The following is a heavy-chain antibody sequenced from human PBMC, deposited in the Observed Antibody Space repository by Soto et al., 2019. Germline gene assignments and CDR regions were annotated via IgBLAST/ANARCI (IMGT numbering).Heavy chain of an antibody. CDR1: GGSIDNYY. CDR2: VYHNGRT. J-gene: IGHJ1*01. V-gene: IGHV4-59*01. Sequence: SETLSLTCSVSGGSIDNYYWSWIRQAPGKGLEWIGYVYHNGRTSYNPSLKSRVSISVDGSKNQFSLNLSSVTAADTAVYYCAREDRISAPGGIWGQPWGQVTLVTVS. D-gene: IGHD6-13*01. CDR3: AREDRISAPGGIWGQP.